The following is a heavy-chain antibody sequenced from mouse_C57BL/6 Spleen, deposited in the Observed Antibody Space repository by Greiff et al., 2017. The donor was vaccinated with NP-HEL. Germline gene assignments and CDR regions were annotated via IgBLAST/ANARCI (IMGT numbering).Heavy chain of an antibody. V-gene: IGHV1-62-2*01. CDR3: ARHPYYYGSSHWYFDV. D-gene: IGHD1-1*01. J-gene: IGHJ1*03. CDR1: GYTFTEYT. Sequence: QVQLKQSGAELVKPGASVKLSCKASGYTFTEYTIHWVKQRSGQGLEWIGWFYPGSGSIKYNEKFKDKATLTADKSASTVYMELSRLTSEDSAVYFCARHPYYYGSSHWYFDVWGTGTTVTVSS. CDR2: FYPGSGSI.